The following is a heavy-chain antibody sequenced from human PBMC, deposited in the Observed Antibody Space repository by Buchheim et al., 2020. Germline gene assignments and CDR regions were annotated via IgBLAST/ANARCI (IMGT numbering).Heavy chain of an antibody. V-gene: IGHV7-4-1*02. CDR3: AREISTPGYSGYDNYYYYMDV. D-gene: IGHD5-12*01. CDR2: INTNTGNP. Sequence: QVQLVQSGSELKKPGASVKVSCKASGYTFTSYAMNWVRQAPGQGLEWMGWINTNTGNPTYAQGFTGRFVFSLDTSVSTAYLQISSLKAEDTAVYYCAREISTPGYSGYDNYYYYMDVWGKGTT. CDR1: GYTFTSYA. J-gene: IGHJ6*03.